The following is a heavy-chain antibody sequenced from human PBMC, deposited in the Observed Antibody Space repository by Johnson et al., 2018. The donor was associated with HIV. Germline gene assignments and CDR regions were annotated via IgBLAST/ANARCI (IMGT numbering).Heavy chain of an antibody. CDR2: IHYDGSNK. Sequence: QVQLMESGGGLVQPGRSLRLSCAASGFTFSMSAMHWVRQAPGKGLEWVTFIHYDGSNKYYADSVKGRFTISRDNSKNTLHLQMNNVRAEDTAIYYCARSDSGYDAFDIWGQGTMVSVSS. V-gene: IGHV3-30*02. CDR3: ARSDSGYDAFDI. J-gene: IGHJ3*02. CDR1: GFTFSMSA. D-gene: IGHD5-12*01.